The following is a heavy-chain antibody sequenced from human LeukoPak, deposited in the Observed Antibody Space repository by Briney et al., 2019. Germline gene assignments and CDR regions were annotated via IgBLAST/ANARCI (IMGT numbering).Heavy chain of an antibody. CDR2: INERGTEE. J-gene: IGHJ4*02. Sequence: GGSLRLSCGASGFSFSSFWMTWVRQPPGKGLEWVANINERGTEEHYVDSVKGRFTISRDNAMNSLYLQMNSLTAADTAVYYCARVNINNWHSCDYWGQGTLVTVSS. D-gene: IGHD1-1*01. V-gene: IGHV3-7*03. CDR3: ARVNINNWHSCDY. CDR1: GFSFSSFW.